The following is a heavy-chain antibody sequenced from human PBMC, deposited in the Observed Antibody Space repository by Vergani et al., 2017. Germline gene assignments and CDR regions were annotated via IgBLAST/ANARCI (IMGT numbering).Heavy chain of an antibody. CDR1: GGSISSGGYY. Sequence: QVQLQESGPGLVKPSQTLSLTCTVSGGSISSGGYYWSWIRQHPGKVLEWIGYIYYSGSTYYNPSLKSRVTISVDTSKNQFSLKLSSVTAADTAVYYCARGVITMVRGVNSVPYYFDYWGQGTLVTVSS. V-gene: IGHV4-31*03. CDR3: ARGVITMVRGVNSVPYYFDY. CDR2: IYYSGST. J-gene: IGHJ4*02. D-gene: IGHD3-10*01.